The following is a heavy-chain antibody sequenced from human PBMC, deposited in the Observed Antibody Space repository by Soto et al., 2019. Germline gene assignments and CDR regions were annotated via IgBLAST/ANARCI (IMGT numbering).Heavy chain of an antibody. V-gene: IGHV3-30-3*01. J-gene: IGHJ6*02. CDR1: GFTFSSYA. CDR3: ARGVYDSRGSSYDYYGMDV. Sequence: QVQLVESGGGVVQPGRSLRLSCAASGFTFSSYAMHWVRQAPGKGLEWVAVISYDGSNKYYADSVKGRFTISRDNSKNTLYLQMNSLRAEDTAVYYCARGVYDSRGSSYDYYGMDVWGHGTTVTVSS. CDR2: ISYDGSNK. D-gene: IGHD3-22*01.